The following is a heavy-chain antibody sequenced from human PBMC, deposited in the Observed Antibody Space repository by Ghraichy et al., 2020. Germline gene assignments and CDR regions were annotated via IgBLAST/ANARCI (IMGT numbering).Heavy chain of an antibody. CDR1: GFTFSSYG. CDR3: ARDGPLSYDILTGCYRGMDV. D-gene: IGHD3-9*01. CDR2: IWYDGSNE. Sequence: GALRLSCAASGFTFSSYGMHWVRQAPGKGLEWVAVIWYDGSNEYYADSVEGRFTISRDNSKNTLFLQMNSLRAEDTAVYYCARDGPLSYDILTGCYRGMDVWGQGTTVTVSS. J-gene: IGHJ6*02. V-gene: IGHV3-33*01.